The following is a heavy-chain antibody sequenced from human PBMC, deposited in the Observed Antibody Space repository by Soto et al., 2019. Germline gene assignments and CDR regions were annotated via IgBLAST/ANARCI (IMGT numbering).Heavy chain of an antibody. J-gene: IGHJ4*02. Sequence: QVHLVQSGAEVKKPGASVKVSCKASGYTFTSYGITWVRQAPGQGLEWMGWISAHSGNTDYAQTLKGRVIVTRDTSTSTAYMDLRSLRSDNTAVYYCARGRYGDYWGQGALVTVSS. CDR2: ISAHSGNT. CDR1: GYTFTSYG. D-gene: IGHD1-1*01. CDR3: ARGRYGDY. V-gene: IGHV1-18*01.